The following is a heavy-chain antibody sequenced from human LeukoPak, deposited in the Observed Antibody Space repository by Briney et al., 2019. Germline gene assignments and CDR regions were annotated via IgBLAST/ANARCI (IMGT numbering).Heavy chain of an antibody. D-gene: IGHD3-22*01. CDR3: AKFAMIVVVTHFDY. V-gene: IGHV3-23*01. Sequence: GALRLSCAASGFTLSSYSMSWVRQAPGKGLEWVSAISGSGGSTYYADSVKGRFTISKDNSKNTLYLQMNSLRAEDTAVYYCAKFAMIVVVTHFDYWGQGTLVTVSS. J-gene: IGHJ4*02. CDR2: ISGSGGST. CDR1: GFTLSSYS.